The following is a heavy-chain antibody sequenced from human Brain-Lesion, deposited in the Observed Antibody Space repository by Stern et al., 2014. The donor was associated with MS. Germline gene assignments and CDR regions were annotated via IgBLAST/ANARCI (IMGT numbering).Heavy chain of an antibody. CDR1: GYTLTELS. CDR2: FDPEDGET. D-gene: IGHD1-26*01. V-gene: IGHV1-24*01. J-gene: IGHJ4*02. Sequence: QVLLQQSGAEVQKPGASVKVSCKVSGYTLTELSMHWVRQAPRKGLEWMVGFDPEDGETIYAQKFQGRVTMTEDTATDTAYMELSSLRAEDTAVYYCATLSPGAGGNYYRHFDYWGQGTLVTVSS. CDR3: ATLSPGAGGNYYRHFDY.